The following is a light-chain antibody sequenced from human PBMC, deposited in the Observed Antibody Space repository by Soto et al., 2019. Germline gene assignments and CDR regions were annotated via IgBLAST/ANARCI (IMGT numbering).Light chain of an antibody. Sequence: EIVLTQSPGTLSLSPGERAILSCRASQSVRGNYLAWYQHKPGQAPRLLMYSASSRAVGIPDRFSGSGSGTEFALAISRLEPEDFAVFYCHQYGDSPLTFGQGTRLEIK. J-gene: IGKJ5*01. CDR1: QSVRGNY. CDR2: SAS. CDR3: HQYGDSPLT. V-gene: IGKV3-20*01.